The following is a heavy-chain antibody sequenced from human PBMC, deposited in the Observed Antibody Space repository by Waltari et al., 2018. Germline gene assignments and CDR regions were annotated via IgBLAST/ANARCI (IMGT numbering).Heavy chain of an antibody. V-gene: IGHV3-74*01. CDR1: GFTFNTYW. CDR2: TNSDGSST. CDR3: ASETFDY. J-gene: IGHJ4*02. Sequence: EVQLVESGGALVQPGVPLRLSCGASGFTFNTYWMHWVRQAPGKGLGWVSRTNSDGSSTTYADSVKGRFTISRDNAKNTVYLQMNSLRAEDTAVYYCASETFDYWGQGTLVTVSS.